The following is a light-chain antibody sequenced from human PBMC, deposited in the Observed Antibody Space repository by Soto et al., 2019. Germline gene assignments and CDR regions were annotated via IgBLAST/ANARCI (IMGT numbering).Light chain of an antibody. J-gene: IGKJ1*01. V-gene: IGKV1-39*01. CDR2: AAS. CDR3: QQSYHTPPT. CDR1: QSIRSH. Sequence: IQLTKSPSSLSVSVGERVAITCVASQSIRSHLHWYQQRPGKAPKFLIYAASTLQGGVPSRFSGSGSGTDFTLNISSLQPEDFATYYCQQSYHTPPTFGQGTKVDIK.